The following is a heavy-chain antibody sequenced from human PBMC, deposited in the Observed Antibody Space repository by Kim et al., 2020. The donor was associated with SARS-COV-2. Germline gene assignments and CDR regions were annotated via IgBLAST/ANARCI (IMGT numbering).Heavy chain of an antibody. Sequence: GGSLRLSCAGSGFIFRNYAMSWVRQAPGKGLEWVSTISGSGGSPYYAGSVKGRFTISRDNSKNMAFLQMNSLRAEDTAVYYCLTYDFWSGFLKATDYWG. CDR1: GFIFRNYA. CDR2: ISGSGGSP. D-gene: IGHD3-3*01. J-gene: IGHJ4*01. CDR3: LTYDFWSGFLKATDY. V-gene: IGHV3-23*01.